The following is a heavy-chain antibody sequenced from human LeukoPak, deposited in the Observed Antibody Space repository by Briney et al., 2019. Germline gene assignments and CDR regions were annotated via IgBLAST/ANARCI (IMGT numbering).Heavy chain of an antibody. D-gene: IGHD6-19*01. Sequence: ASVQVSCKTSGFTFTSYDINWVRQATGRGLEWMGWMNPNSGNTGYAQKFQGRVTMTRNTSISTVYMELSSLRSEDTAVYYCARTAVAGTTDYWGRGTLVTVSS. V-gene: IGHV1-8*01. CDR1: GFTFTSYD. CDR2: MNPNSGNT. CDR3: ARTAVAGTTDY. J-gene: IGHJ4*02.